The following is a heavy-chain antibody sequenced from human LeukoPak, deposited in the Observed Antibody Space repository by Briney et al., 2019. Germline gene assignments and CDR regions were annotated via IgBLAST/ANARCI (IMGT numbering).Heavy chain of an antibody. CDR2: INAYNGDT. V-gene: IGHV1-18*01. D-gene: IGHD2-2*01. CDR3: ARWGLVAPGTYYYYYMDV. Sequence: ASVKVSCKASGYTFTNYGVSWVRQAPGQGLEWMGWINAYNGDTHYAQNLQGRLTMTTDTSTSTAFMELRSLRPDDAAVYYCARWGLVAPGTYYYYYMDVWGRGTTVTVSS. J-gene: IGHJ6*03. CDR1: GYTFTNYG.